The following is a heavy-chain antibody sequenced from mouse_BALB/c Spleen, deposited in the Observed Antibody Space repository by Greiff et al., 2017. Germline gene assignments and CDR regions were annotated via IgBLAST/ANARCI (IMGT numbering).Heavy chain of an antibody. CDR3: ARDKGYVGYAMDY. Sequence: EVQLVESGGGLVQPGGSLRLSCATSGFTFTDYYMSWVRQPPGKALEWLGFIRNKANGYTTEYSASVKGRFTISRDNSQSILYLQMNTLRAEDSATYYCARDKGYVGYAMDYWGQGSSVTVSS. V-gene: IGHV7-3*02. D-gene: IGHD2-14*01. CDR1: GFTFTDYY. CDR2: IRNKANGYTT. J-gene: IGHJ4*01.